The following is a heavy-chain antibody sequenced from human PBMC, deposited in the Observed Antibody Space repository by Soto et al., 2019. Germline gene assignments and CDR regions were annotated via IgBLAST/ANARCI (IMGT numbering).Heavy chain of an antibody. J-gene: IGHJ5*01. CDR1: GFIVSRSY. CDR2: LYNGATT. V-gene: IGHV3-53*01. CDR3: ARVGYFDNSGYSYCDS. D-gene: IGHD3-22*01. Sequence: PGGSLRLSCGVSGFIVSRSYMTWVRQPPGRGLEWVSSLYNGATTYYADSAKARFIISRSDSENTLCLQMNSLGAEDTAVYYCARVGYFDNSGYSYCDSWGRGSLVTV.